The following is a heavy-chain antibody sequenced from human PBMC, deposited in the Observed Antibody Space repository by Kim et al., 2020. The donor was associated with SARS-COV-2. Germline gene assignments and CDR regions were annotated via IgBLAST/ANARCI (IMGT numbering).Heavy chain of an antibody. CDR3: AKVYYYDRSDYSSLYYYGVDV. CDR1: GFTFSGYG. CDR2: ISYDGSNK. J-gene: IGHJ6*02. D-gene: IGHD3-22*01. Sequence: GGSLRLSCAASGFTFSGYGLHWVRQAPGKGLEWVAVISYDGSNKYYADSVKGRFTISRDNSKNTLYLQMNSLRAEDTALYYCAKVYYYDRSDYSSLYYYGVDVWGQGTTVTVSS. V-gene: IGHV3-30*18.